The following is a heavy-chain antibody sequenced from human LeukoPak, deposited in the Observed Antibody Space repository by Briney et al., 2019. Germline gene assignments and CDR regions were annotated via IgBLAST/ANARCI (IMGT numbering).Heavy chain of an antibody. J-gene: IGHJ6*02. CDR3: AKTAGTYYYYYGMDV. Sequence: GRSLRLSCAASGFTFSSYGMHWVRQAPGKGREWVAVISYDGSNKYYADSVKGRFTISRDNSKNTLYLQMNSLRAEDTAVYYCAKTAGTYYYYYGMDVWGQGTTVTVSS. CDR2: ISYDGSNK. V-gene: IGHV3-30*18. CDR1: GFTFSSYG. D-gene: IGHD6-13*01.